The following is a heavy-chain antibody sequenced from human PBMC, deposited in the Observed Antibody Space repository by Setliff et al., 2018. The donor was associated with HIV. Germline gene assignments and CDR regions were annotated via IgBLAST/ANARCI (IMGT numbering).Heavy chain of an antibody. Sequence: LRLSCAASGLTFSSYSMNWVRQAPGKGLEWVSYISSGGGSIYYADSVKGRFTVSRDNAKNTLYLQMNSLSAEDTAVYYCAKVDSYAGKNFDYWGQGTLVTVSS. D-gene: IGHD5-18*01. CDR1: GLTFSSYS. J-gene: IGHJ4*02. CDR2: ISSGGGSI. V-gene: IGHV3-48*01. CDR3: AKVDSYAGKNFDY.